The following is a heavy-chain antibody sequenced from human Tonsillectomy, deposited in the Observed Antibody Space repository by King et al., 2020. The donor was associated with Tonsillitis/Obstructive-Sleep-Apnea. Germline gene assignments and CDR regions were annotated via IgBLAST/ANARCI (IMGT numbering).Heavy chain of an antibody. CDR3: AKAKMVYCTGGVCSGFDY. CDR1: GFTFDDYT. V-gene: IGHV3-43*01. Sequence: VQLVESGGVVVQPGGSLRLSCAASGFTFDDYTMHWVRQAPGKGLEWVSLISWDGGSTYYADSVKGRFTISRDNSKNSLYLQMNRLRTEDTALDYCAKAKMVYCTGGVCSGFDYWGQGTLVTVSS. CDR2: ISWDGGST. J-gene: IGHJ4*02. D-gene: IGHD2-8*02.